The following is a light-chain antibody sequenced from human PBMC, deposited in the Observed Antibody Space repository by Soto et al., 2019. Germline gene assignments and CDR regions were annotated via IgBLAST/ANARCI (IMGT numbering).Light chain of an antibody. CDR3: SAYTTSRTLV. J-gene: IGLJ2*01. CDR1: SSDVGAYDY. CDR2: EVT. Sequence: QSALTQPASVSGSPGQSITISCTGTSSDVGAYDYVSWYQQYPGKAPKLMLYEVTNRPSGVSHRFSGSKSGNTASLTISGLQAEDEADYYCSAYTTSRTLVFGGGTQLTVL. V-gene: IGLV2-14*01.